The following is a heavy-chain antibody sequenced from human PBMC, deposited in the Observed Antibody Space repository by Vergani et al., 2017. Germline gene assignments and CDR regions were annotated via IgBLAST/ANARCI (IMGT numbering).Heavy chain of an antibody. J-gene: IGHJ4*02. D-gene: IGHD4-17*01. CDR2: ISYDGSNK. V-gene: IGHV3-30-3*01. Sequence: QVQLVESGGGVVQPGRSLRLSCAASGFTFSSYAMHWVRQAPGKGLEWVAVISYDGSNKYYADSVKGRFTISRDNSKNTLYLQMNSLRAEDTAVYYCARENYGDPDYWGQGPLVTVSS. CDR1: GFTFSSYA. CDR3: ARENYGDPDY.